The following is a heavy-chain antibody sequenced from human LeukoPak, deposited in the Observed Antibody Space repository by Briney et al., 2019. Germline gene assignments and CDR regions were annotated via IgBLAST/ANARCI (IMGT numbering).Heavy chain of an antibody. CDR1: GFTFSAYA. CDR3: AKDYYYDSSGYYYGDAFDI. CDR2: ISGSGGTT. V-gene: IGHV3-23*01. Sequence: PGGSLRLSCAASGFTFSAYAMAWVRQAPGKGLEWFSTISGSGGTTYSADSVKGRFTISRDNSKNILSLQVNSLRAGDTAVYYCAKDYYYDSSGYYYGDAFDIWGQGTMVTVSS. D-gene: IGHD3-22*01. J-gene: IGHJ3*02.